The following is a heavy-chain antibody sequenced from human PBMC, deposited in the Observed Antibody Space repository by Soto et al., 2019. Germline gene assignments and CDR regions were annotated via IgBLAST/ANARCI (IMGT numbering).Heavy chain of an antibody. Sequence: QVQLVESGGGVVQPGRSLRLSCAASGFTFRNYAMHWVRQAPGKGLECVAVISYDGGNKFYRDYVKGRFTISRDNSKKTLYLQINSLSYEDTAVYYCARGDREDIAVVIGVRPGEYGVDVWGQGTTVTVSS. CDR3: ARGDREDIAVVIGVRPGEYGVDV. CDR1: GFTFRNYA. V-gene: IGHV3-30-3*01. D-gene: IGHD2-15*01. CDR2: ISYDGGNK. J-gene: IGHJ6*02.